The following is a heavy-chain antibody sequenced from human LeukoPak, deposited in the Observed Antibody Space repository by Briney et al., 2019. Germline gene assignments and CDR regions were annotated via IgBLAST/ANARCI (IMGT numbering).Heavy chain of an antibody. J-gene: IGHJ5*02. CDR3: VRDRPHNWFDP. Sequence: GASVKVSCKASGYTFTSYDINWVRQAPGQGLEWMGLIKPDSGDTKYPQKFQGRVTMTGDTSITTAYMELNRLTSDDTAVYYCVRDRPHNWFDPWGQGTLVTVSS. CDR1: GYTFTSYD. V-gene: IGHV1-2*02. CDR2: IKPDSGDT.